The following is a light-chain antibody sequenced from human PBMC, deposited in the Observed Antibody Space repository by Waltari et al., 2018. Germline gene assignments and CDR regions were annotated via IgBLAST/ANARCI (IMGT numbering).Light chain of an antibody. Sequence: QSVLTQPPSASGTPGQGVSISCSGSSYNIGYHIVQWYQQLPGTAPNLLIFNNNQRPAGVPYRFSVSKSGTSASLAISGLQSEDEAEYFCAAWDERLSGWVFGGGTKLTVL. J-gene: IGLJ3*02. CDR1: SYNIGYHI. V-gene: IGLV1-44*01. CDR2: NNN. CDR3: AAWDERLSGWV.